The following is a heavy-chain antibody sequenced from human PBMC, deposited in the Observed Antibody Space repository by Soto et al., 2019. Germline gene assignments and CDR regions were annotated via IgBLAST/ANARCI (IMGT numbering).Heavy chain of an antibody. Sequence: GGSLILSCVVSGLSFSYYWMGWVRQAPGKGLEWVAFISGGSPSTYYADSVKGRFTISRDNAKNSLSLQMDSLRDEDTAVYFCARDWGVYSSDVSAWIPHLDSWGQGALVTVSS. J-gene: IGHJ5*01. V-gene: IGHV3-48*02. CDR3: ARDWGVYSSDVSAWIPHLDS. D-gene: IGHD3-22*01. CDR2: ISGGSPST. CDR1: GLSFSYYW.